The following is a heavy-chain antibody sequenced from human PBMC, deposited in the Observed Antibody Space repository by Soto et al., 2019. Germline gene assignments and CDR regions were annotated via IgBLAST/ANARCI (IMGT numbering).Heavy chain of an antibody. CDR1: GYALTKLS. CDR3: ARVVVAATYYIYY. Sequence: ASVKVSCKVSGYALTKLSIHWVRQAPGKGLEWMGGFDPEDGGAIYAQKFQGRVTVTADTSTDTAYMELSSLRSDDTAVYFFARVVVAATYYIYYLGLGAVVTVSS. V-gene: IGHV1-24*01. CDR2: FDPEDGGA. D-gene: IGHD2-15*01. J-gene: IGHJ4*01.